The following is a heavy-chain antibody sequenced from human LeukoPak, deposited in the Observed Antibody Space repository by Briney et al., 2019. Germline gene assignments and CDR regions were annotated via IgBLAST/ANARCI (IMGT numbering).Heavy chain of an antibody. Sequence: ASVKVSCKASGYTFTSYGISWVRQAPGQGLEWMGWISAYNGNTNYAQKLQGRVTMTTDTSTSTAYTELRSLRSDDTAVYYCARESGYYDSSGYYFDYWGQGTLVTVSS. D-gene: IGHD3-22*01. CDR3: ARESGYYDSSGYYFDY. V-gene: IGHV1-18*01. CDR1: GYTFTSYG. J-gene: IGHJ4*02. CDR2: ISAYNGNT.